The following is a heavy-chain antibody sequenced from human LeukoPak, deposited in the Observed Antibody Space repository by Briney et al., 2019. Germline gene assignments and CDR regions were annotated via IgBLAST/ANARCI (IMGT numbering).Heavy chain of an antibody. CDR3: ARGPEDGYTSRGNYYYYMDV. J-gene: IGHJ6*03. V-gene: IGHV1-2*02. CDR1: GYIFTGYF. CDR2: INPNSGTT. Sequence: ASVKVSCKASGYIFTGYFIHWVRQAPGQGLEWMGWINPNSGTTNYAQKFQGRVTMTRDTSISTACMELSRLRSDDTAVYYCARGPEDGYTSRGNYYYYMDVWDKGTTVTVSS. D-gene: IGHD5-24*01.